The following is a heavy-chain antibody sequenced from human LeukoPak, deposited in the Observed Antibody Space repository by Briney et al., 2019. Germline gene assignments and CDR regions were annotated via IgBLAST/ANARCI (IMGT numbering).Heavy chain of an antibody. V-gene: IGHV1-46*01. CDR3: ARDPVEGRNKGFGVVIIRWFDP. CDR2: INPSGGST. Sequence: ASVKVSCKASGYTFTSYYMHWVRQAPGQGLEWMGIINPSGGSTSYAQKFQGRVTMTRDTSTSTVYMELSSLRSEDTAVYYCARDPVEGRNKGFGVVIIRWFDPWGQGTLVTVSS. J-gene: IGHJ5*02. D-gene: IGHD3-3*01. CDR1: GYTFTSYY.